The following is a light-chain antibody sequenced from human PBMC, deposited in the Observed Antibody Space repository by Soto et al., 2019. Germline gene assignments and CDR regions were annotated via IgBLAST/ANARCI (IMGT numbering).Light chain of an antibody. CDR2: LNSDGSH. V-gene: IGLV4-69*01. Sequence: QPVLTQSPSASASLGASVKLTCTLSSGHSSYAIAWHQQQPGKGPRYLMKLNSDGSHSKGDGIPDRFSGSSSGAERYLTISSLQSEDEADYYCQTWGTGIQGVFGGGTKLTVL. CDR1: SGHSSYA. J-gene: IGLJ3*02. CDR3: QTWGTGIQGV.